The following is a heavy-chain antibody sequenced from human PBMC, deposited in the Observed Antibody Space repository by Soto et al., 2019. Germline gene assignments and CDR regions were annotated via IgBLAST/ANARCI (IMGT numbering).Heavy chain of an antibody. Sequence: SETLSLTCAVYGGSFSGYYWSWIRQPPGKGLEWIGEINHSGSTNYNPSLKSRVTISVDTSKNQFSLKLSSVTAADTAVYYCARWGSGWYYFDYWGQGTLVTVS. V-gene: IGHV4-34*01. D-gene: IGHD6-19*01. CDR3: ARWGSGWYYFDY. CDR1: GGSFSGYY. CDR2: INHSGST. J-gene: IGHJ4*02.